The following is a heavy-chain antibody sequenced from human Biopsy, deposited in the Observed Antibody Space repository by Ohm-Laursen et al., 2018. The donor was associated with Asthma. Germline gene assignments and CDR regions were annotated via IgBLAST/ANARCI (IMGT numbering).Heavy chain of an antibody. CDR1: GGTFSNFA. D-gene: IGHD6-19*01. Sequence: GSSVKVSCKAPGGTFSNFAISWVRQAPGQGLEWLGGIMTVFGTTNHAQKFQGRVTITADESTSTAYMEVTSLRSEDTAIYYLARCQVGYSSGWSLLLKKIYYSGMDVWGQGTAVTVSS. J-gene: IGHJ6*02. V-gene: IGHV1-69*01. CDR2: IMTVFGTT. CDR3: ARCQVGYSSGWSLLLKKIYYSGMDV.